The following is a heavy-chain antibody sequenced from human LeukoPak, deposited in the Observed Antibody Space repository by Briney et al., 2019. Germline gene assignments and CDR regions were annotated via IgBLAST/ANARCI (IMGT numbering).Heavy chain of an antibody. J-gene: IGHJ6*02. Sequence: GGSLRLSCAASGFTFDDYAMHWVRQAPGKGLEWVSGISLNSGSIGYADSVKGRFTISRDNAKNSLYLQMNSLRAEDTALYYCAKDSGYYYGSGSYRAPYYGMDVWGQGTTVTVSS. CDR3: AKDSGYYYGSGSYRAPYYGMDV. CDR2: ISLNSGSI. V-gene: IGHV3-9*01. CDR1: GFTFDDYA. D-gene: IGHD3-10*01.